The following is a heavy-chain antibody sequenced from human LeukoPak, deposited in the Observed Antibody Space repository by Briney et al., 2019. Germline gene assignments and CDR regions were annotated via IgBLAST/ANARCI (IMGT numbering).Heavy chain of an antibody. CDR2: IYYSGST. D-gene: IGHD1-26*01. CDR3: AGDKWEPRYAFDI. V-gene: IGHV4-39*07. Sequence: PSETLSLTCTVSGGSISSSSYYWGWIRQPPGKGLEWIGNIYYSGSTYYSPSLKSRVTISVDTSKNQFSLKLSSVTAADTAVYYCAGDKWEPRYAFDIWGQGTMVTVSS. J-gene: IGHJ3*02. CDR1: GGSISSSSYY.